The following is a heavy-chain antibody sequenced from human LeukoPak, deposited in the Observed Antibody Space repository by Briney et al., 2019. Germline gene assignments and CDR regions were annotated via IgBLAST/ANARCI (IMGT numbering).Heavy chain of an antibody. D-gene: IGHD3-9*01. Sequence: TGESLRLSCAASGFTFSTYLMHWVRQAPGKGLVWVSRINTDGSITTYADSVKGRFTISRDNAKNTLYLQMNSLRDEDTAVYYCASLGTLVPWGQGTLVTVSS. CDR3: ASLGTLVP. J-gene: IGHJ5*02. V-gene: IGHV3-74*03. CDR1: GFTFSTYL. CDR2: INTDGSIT.